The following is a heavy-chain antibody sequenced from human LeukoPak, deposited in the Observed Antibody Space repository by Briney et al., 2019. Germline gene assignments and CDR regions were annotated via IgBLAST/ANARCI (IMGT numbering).Heavy chain of an antibody. CDR2: FYHSGNT. D-gene: IGHD2-2*02. J-gene: IGHJ4*02. Sequence: SETLSLTCIVSGYSISSGYFWAWIRQPPGKGLEWIGAFYHSGNTYYNPSLKNRVTVSVDTSKNQFSLKLSSVTAADTAVYYCARALGYCSSTSCYTPIDYWGQGTLVTVSS. CDR3: ARALGYCSSTSCYTPIDY. V-gene: IGHV4-38-2*02. CDR1: GYSISSGYF.